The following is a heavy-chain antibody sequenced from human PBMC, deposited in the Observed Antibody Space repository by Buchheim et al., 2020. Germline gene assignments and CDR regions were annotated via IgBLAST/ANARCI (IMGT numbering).Heavy chain of an antibody. V-gene: IGHV3-23*01. CDR2: ISGSGGST. D-gene: IGHD2-2*01. CDR3: AKADCSSTSCYLNYYYGMDV. Sequence: EVQLLESGGGLVQPGGSLRLSCAASGFTFSSYAMSWVRQAPGKGLEWVSAISGSGGSTYYADSVKGRFTISRENSKNTPYLQMNSLRAEDTAVYYCAKADCSSTSCYLNYYYGMDVWGQGTT. CDR1: GFTFSSYA. J-gene: IGHJ6*02.